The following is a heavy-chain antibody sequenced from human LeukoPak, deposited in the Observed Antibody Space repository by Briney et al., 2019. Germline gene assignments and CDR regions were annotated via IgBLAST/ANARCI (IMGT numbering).Heavy chain of an antibody. Sequence: GGSLRLSCAASGFTFNNYAMSWVRQAPGKGLEWVISGSGHNTYYADSVKGRFIISRDNSKNTLYLQMNSLRAEDTAVYYCHCSGGNCYTPWGQGTLVTVSS. CDR2: SGSGHNT. D-gene: IGHD2-15*01. V-gene: IGHV3-23*01. J-gene: IGHJ5*02. CDR1: GFTFNNYA. CDR3: HCSGGNCYTP.